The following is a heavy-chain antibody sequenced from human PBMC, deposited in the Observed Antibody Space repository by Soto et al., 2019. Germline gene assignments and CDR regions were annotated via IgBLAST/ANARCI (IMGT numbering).Heavy chain of an antibody. D-gene: IGHD3-10*01. Sequence: GGSLRLSCAASGFTFSSYGMHWVRQAPGKGLEWVAVIWYDGSNKYYADSVKGRFTISRDNSKNTLYLQMNSLRAEGTAVYYCARGRITMVRGVPDYWGQGTLVTVSS. CDR1: GFTFSSYG. CDR3: ARGRITMVRGVPDY. CDR2: IWYDGSNK. V-gene: IGHV3-33*01. J-gene: IGHJ4*02.